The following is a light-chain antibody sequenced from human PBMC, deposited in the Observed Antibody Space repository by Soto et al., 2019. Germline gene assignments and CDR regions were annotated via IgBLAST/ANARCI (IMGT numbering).Light chain of an antibody. J-gene: IGKJ4*01. CDR2: RAS. Sequence: DIQMTQSPSTLSASVGDRVTITCRASQSISSWLAWYQQRPGKAPNLLLYRASSLEGGVPSRFSGSGSETEFTLTISSLQPEDFATYYCQQYHSYPLTFGGGTKVDSK. CDR1: QSISSW. V-gene: IGKV1-5*03. CDR3: QQYHSYPLT.